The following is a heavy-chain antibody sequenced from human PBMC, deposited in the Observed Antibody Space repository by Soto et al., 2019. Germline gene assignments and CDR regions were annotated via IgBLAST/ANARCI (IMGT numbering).Heavy chain of an antibody. Sequence: SETLSLTCTVSGGSISSYYWSWIRQPPGKGLEWIGYIYYSGSTNYNPSHKSRVTISVDTSKNQFSLKMSSVTAADTAMYYCAIVPAFCVGDCYSSWGYYYYYYYMDVWGKGTTVTVSS. CDR1: GGSISSYY. D-gene: IGHD2-21*01. J-gene: IGHJ6*03. V-gene: IGHV4-59*01. CDR2: IYYSGST. CDR3: AIVPAFCVGDCYSSWGYYYYYYYMDV.